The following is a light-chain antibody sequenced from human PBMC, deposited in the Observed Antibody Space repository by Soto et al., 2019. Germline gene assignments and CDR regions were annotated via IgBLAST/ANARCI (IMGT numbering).Light chain of an antibody. CDR2: GAS. J-gene: IGKJ1*01. CDR3: QQYNSWLWT. V-gene: IGKV3-15*01. CDR1: QSVSSK. Sequence: EIVMTQSPATLSVSPGEGATLSCRASQSVSSKLAWDQQKPGQAPRLLIYGASTRATGIPARFSGSGSGTEFTLIISSLQSEDSAVYYCQQYNSWLWTFGQGTKVDIK.